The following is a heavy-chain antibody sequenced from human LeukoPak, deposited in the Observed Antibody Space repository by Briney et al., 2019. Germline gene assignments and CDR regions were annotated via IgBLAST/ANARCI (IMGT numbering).Heavy chain of an antibody. CDR2: ISESGGRT. CDR1: GFTFSSYA. Sequence: GGSLRLPCAASGFTFSSYAMSWVRQAPGRGLEWVSGISESGGRTYYADAAKGRFTISRDNSKNTLYLQMNSLRAEDTALYYCARAYSSGWFFDYWGQGSLVTVSS. D-gene: IGHD6-19*01. V-gene: IGHV3-23*01. J-gene: IGHJ4*02. CDR3: ARAYSSGWFFDY.